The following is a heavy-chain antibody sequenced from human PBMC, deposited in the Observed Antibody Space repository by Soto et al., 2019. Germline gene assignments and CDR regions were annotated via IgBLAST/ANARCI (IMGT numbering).Heavy chain of an antibody. D-gene: IGHD3-9*01. J-gene: IGHJ3*02. V-gene: IGHV3-21*01. Sequence: GGSLRLSCAASGFTFSSYSMNWVRQAPGKGLEWVSSISSSSSYIYYADSVKGRFTISRDNAKNSLYLQMNSLRAEDTAVYYCARADLKTYFDWLPREIHDAFDIWGQGTMVTVSS. CDR3: ARADLKTYFDWLPREIHDAFDI. CDR1: GFTFSSYS. CDR2: ISSSSSYI.